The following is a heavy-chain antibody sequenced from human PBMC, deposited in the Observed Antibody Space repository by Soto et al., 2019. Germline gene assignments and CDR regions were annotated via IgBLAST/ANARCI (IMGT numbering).Heavy chain of an antibody. D-gene: IGHD3-3*01. V-gene: IGHV1-18*01. J-gene: IGHJ5*02. CDR1: GYTFTSYG. Sequence: ASVKVSCKASGYTFTSYGISWVRQAPGQGLEWMGWIXXXXXXXXXXXXXXXXXXXXXXTXTSTAYMELRSLRSDDTAVYYCARVVPPGPRPPFGVVIIGWFDPWGQGTQVTVSS. CDR2: IXXXXXXX. CDR3: ARVVPPGPRPPFGVVIIGWFDP.